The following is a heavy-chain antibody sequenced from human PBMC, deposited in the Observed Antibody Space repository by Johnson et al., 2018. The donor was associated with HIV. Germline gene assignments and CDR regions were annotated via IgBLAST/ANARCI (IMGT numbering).Heavy chain of an antibody. CDR2: ISGRGITI. J-gene: IGHJ3*02. Sequence: QAQLVESGGGLVKPGGSLRLSCAASGFTFSDSYMSWIRQAPGKGLEWVSYISGRGITIYYSDSVKGGFTISRGNAKNSLYLQMNSLRAEDTAVYYCARDVGLLAYCGGDCADAFDIWGQGTMVTVSS. V-gene: IGHV3-11*04. CDR1: GFTFSDSY. D-gene: IGHD2-21*01. CDR3: ARDVGLLAYCGGDCADAFDI.